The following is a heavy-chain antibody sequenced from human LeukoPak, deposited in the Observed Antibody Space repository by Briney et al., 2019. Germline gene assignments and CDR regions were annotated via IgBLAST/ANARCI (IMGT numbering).Heavy chain of an antibody. CDR1: GYTLTELS. D-gene: IGHD2-2*01. V-gene: IGHV1-24*01. CDR2: FDPEDGET. CDR3: ATIVVVPAATINWFGP. J-gene: IGHJ5*02. Sequence: ASVKVSCKVSGYTLTELSMHWVRQAPGKGLEWMGGFDPEDGETIYAQKFQGRVTMTEDTSTDTAYMELSSLRSEDTAVYYCATIVVVPAATINWFGPWGQGTLVTVSS.